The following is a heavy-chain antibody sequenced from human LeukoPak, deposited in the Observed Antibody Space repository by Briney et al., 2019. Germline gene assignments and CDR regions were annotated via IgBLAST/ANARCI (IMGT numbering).Heavy chain of an antibody. D-gene: IGHD3-22*01. CDR2: ISHSGNT. Sequence: SETLSLTCTVSGGSISSTPYYWSWIRQRPGKGLEWMGYISHSGNTYYNPCLKSRLNISADTSRNQFSLKLRSVTAADTALYFCAREGYYYDSSGPIDYWGQGTRVTVSS. CDR3: AREGYYYDSSGPIDY. V-gene: IGHV4-31*03. J-gene: IGHJ4*02. CDR1: GGSISSTPYY.